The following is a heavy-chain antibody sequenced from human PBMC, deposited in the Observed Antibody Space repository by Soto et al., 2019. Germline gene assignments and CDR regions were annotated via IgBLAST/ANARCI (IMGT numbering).Heavy chain of an antibody. Sequence: QVQLVQSGAEVKKPGSSVKVSCKASGGTFSSYAISWVRQAPGQGLEWMGGIIPIFGTANYAQKFQGRVKITADESTSTAYMELSSLRSEDTAVYYCARDRTVTMVRGVITGWFDPWGQGTLVTVSS. V-gene: IGHV1-69*01. D-gene: IGHD3-10*01. CDR3: ARDRTVTMVRGVITGWFDP. CDR1: GGTFSSYA. CDR2: IIPIFGTA. J-gene: IGHJ5*02.